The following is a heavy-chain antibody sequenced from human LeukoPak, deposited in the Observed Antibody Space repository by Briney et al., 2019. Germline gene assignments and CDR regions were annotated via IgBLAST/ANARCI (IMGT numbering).Heavy chain of an antibody. CDR3: ARDPIAAAGTSYFDY. J-gene: IGHJ4*02. CDR1: GFTFSSYS. D-gene: IGHD6-13*01. CDR2: ISSSSSYI. V-gene: IGHV3-21*01. Sequence: GGSLRLSCAASGFTFSSYSMNWVRPAPGKGLEWVSSISSSSSYIYYADSVKGRFTISRDNAKNSLYLQMNSLRAEDTAVYYCARDPIAAAGTSYFDYWGQGTLVTVSS.